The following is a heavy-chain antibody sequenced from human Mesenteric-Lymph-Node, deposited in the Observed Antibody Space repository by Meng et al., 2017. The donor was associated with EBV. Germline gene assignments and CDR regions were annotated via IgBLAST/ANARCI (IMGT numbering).Heavy chain of an antibody. CDR3: ARVTYSGSRYPSVFDY. J-gene: IGHJ4*02. V-gene: IGHV4-30-4*01. CDR2: IDYSGKT. Sequence: LVQSVPYVRSPVAASEDSSESADDSSTNQTPPWERQESIKHIDYSGKTYYSPSIESRFTISKDTSKSQVSLKLTSVTAEYTAVYYCARVTYSGSRYPSVFDYWGQGNLVTVSS. D-gene: IGHD6-13*01. CDR1: EDSSESADDS.